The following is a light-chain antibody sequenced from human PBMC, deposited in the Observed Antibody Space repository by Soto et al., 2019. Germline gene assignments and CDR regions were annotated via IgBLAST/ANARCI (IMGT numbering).Light chain of an antibody. V-gene: IGLV2-14*03. CDR1: SSDVGGSNF. CDR3: VSYTSSTTYV. CDR2: DVA. Sequence: ALTQPASVSYSPGQSITISCTGTSSDVGGSNFVSWYQQHPGKPPKLIIYDVANRPSGVSNRFSGSKSGSTASLIISRLQTEDEADYYCVSYTSSTTYVLGTGTKVTVL. J-gene: IGLJ1*01.